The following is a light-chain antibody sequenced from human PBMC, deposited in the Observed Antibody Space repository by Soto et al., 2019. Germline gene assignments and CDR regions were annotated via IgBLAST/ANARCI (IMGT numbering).Light chain of an antibody. Sequence: MTQSPSSLSASVGDRVTITCRASQGISNYLAWYQQKPGQAPRLLIYAASTRATGIPARFSGSGSGTEFTLTISSLQSEDFAVYYCQQYNNWPYTFGQGTKLEIK. V-gene: IGKV3-15*01. CDR3: QQYNNWPYT. CDR2: AAS. CDR1: QGISNY. J-gene: IGKJ2*01.